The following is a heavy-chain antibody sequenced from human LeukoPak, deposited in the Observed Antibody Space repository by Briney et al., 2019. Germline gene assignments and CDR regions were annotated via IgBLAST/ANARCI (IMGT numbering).Heavy chain of an antibody. CDR2: ISSSSSYI. CDR3: ATAGEWELPFYFDY. D-gene: IGHD1-26*01. J-gene: IGHJ4*02. CDR1: GLTFSSYS. V-gene: IGHV3-21*01. Sequence: GGSLRLSCAASGLTFSSYSMNWVRQAPGKGQEWVSSISSSSSYIYYADSVKGRFTISRDNAKNSLYLQMNSLRAEDTAVYYCATAGEWELPFYFDYWGQGTLVTVSS.